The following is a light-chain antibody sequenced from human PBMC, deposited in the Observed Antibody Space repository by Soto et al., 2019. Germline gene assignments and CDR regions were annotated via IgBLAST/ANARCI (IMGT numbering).Light chain of an antibody. CDR1: QSVSSSY. CDR3: QQYGSWPPIT. Sequence: IVLTQSPGTLSLSPGERATLSCRASQSVSSSYLAWYQQKPGQAPRLLISGASTRATGIPDRFSGSGSGTEFTLTISSLQSEDSAVYYCQQYGSWPPITFSQGTRLEIK. CDR2: GAS. J-gene: IGKJ5*01. V-gene: IGKV3-20*01.